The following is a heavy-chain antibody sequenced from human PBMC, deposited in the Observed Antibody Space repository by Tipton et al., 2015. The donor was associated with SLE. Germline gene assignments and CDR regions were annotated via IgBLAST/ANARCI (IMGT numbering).Heavy chain of an antibody. CDR3: ARSSSVRTLLWPTFAY. CDR2: FYHRGTT. Sequence: TLSLTCSVSGHSISSGFYWGWIRQSPGKGLKWIGNFYHRGTTYYNPSLKSRVTISADTSKNHSSLKLTSVTAADTAVYFCARSSSVRTLLWPTFAYWGQGTLVTVSS. V-gene: IGHV4-38-2*01. D-gene: IGHD2/OR15-2a*01. CDR1: GHSISSGFY. J-gene: IGHJ4*02.